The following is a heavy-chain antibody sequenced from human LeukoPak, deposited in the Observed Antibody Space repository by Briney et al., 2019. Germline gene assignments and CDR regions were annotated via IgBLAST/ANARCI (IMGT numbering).Heavy chain of an antibody. CDR2: IIPIFGTA. CDR3: ARGGITMVRGVPEFDAFDI. D-gene: IGHD3-10*01. CDR1: GGTFSSYA. Sequence: ASVKVPCKASGGTFSSYAISWVRQAPGQGLEWMGGIIPIFGTANYAQKFQGRVTITADESTSTAYMELSSLRSEDTAVYYCARGGITMVRGVPEFDAFDIWGQGTMVTVSS. J-gene: IGHJ3*02. V-gene: IGHV1-69*13.